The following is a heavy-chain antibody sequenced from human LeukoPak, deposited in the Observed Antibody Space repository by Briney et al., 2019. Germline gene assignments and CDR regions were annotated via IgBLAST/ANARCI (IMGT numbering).Heavy chain of an antibody. CDR1: GGSISSYY. V-gene: IGHV4-4*07. J-gene: IGHJ3*02. D-gene: IGHD4-17*01. CDR3: ARDRYGAIDAFDI. Sequence: SETLSHTCTVSGGSISSYYWSWIRQPAGKGLEWIGRIYTSGSTNYNPSLKGRVTISVDKSKNQFSLKLSSVTAADTAVYYCARDRYGAIDAFDIWGQGTMVTVSS. CDR2: IYTSGST.